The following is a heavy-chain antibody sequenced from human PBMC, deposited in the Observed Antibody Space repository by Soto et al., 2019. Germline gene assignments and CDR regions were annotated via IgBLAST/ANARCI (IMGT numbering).Heavy chain of an antibody. Sequence: QVQLQESGPGLVKPSQTLSLTCTVSGGSISSGGYYWSWIRQHPGEGLEWIGYIYYSGSTHYNPSLKSRVTISVDTSKNQFSLKLSSVTAADTAVYYCASKAPHHYDSSGYYSSWGQGTLVTVSS. D-gene: IGHD3-22*01. J-gene: IGHJ4*02. CDR2: IYYSGST. CDR3: ASKAPHHYDSSGYYSS. V-gene: IGHV4-31*03. CDR1: GGSISSGGYY.